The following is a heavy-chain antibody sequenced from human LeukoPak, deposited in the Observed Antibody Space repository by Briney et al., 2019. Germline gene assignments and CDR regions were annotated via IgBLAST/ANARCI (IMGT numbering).Heavy chain of an antibody. CDR3: AKVERNYDFWSGYSYFDY. J-gene: IGHJ4*02. Sequence: PGGSLRLSCAASGFTFSSYAMSWVRQAPGKGLEWVLAISGSGGSTYYADSVKGRFTISRDNSKNTLYLQMNSLRAEDTAVYYCAKVERNYDFWSGYSYFDYWGQGTLVTVSS. CDR2: ISGSGGST. CDR1: GFTFSSYA. V-gene: IGHV3-23*01. D-gene: IGHD3-3*01.